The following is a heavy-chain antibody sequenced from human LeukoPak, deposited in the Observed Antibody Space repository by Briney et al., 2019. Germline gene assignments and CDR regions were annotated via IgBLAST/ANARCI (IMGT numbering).Heavy chain of an antibody. CDR1: GYSFTSYY. CDR3: ARDSSGYYYFDY. D-gene: IGHD3-22*01. CDR2: IYPGDSDT. J-gene: IGHJ4*02. Sequence: GESLKISCKASGYSFTSYYIGWVRQMPGKGLEWMGIIYPGDSDTIYSPSFQGQVTISADKSITTAYLQWSSLKASDTAMYYCARDSSGYYYFDYWGQGTLVTVSS. V-gene: IGHV5-51*01.